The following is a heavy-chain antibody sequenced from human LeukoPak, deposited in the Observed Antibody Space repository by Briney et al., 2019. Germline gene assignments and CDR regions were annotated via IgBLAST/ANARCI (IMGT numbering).Heavy chain of an antibody. Sequence: SQTLSLTCTVSGGSISSGSYYWSWIRQPPGKGLEWIGYIYYSGSTNYNPSLKSRVTISVDTSKNQFSLKLSSVTAADTAVYYCARASYGSGPYYFDYWGQGTLVTVSS. D-gene: IGHD3-10*01. CDR1: GGSISSGSYY. V-gene: IGHV4-61*01. CDR2: IYYSGST. CDR3: ARASYGSGPYYFDY. J-gene: IGHJ4*02.